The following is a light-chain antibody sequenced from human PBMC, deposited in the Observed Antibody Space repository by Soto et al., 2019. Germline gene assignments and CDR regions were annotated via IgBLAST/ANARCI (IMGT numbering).Light chain of an antibody. Sequence: EIVMTQSPLSLPVTPGEPASISCRSSQSLLQSNGNNQMGWVLQQQGQSPQLLMYLGSSRASGVPVRFSGSGSGTDFTLKISRVEPEDVGVYYCMQVLQAPPTFGGGTKVEIK. CDR1: QSLLQSNGNNQ. CDR2: LGS. CDR3: MQVLQAPPT. V-gene: IGKV2-28*01. J-gene: IGKJ4*01.